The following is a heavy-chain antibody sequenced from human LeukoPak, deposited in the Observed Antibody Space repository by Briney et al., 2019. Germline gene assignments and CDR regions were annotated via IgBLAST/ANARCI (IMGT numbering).Heavy chain of an antibody. V-gene: IGHV3-9*01. D-gene: IGHD3-22*01. CDR2: ISWNSGSI. CDR3: AKEGRLYYDSSGYYNPGGYYYGMDV. J-gene: IGHJ6*02. Sequence: GGSRRLSCAASGFTFDDCAIHWVRQAPGKGLGWVSGISWNSGSIGYADSVKGRFTISRDNAKNSLYLQMNSLRAEDTALYYCAKEGRLYYDSSGYYNPGGYYYGMDVWGQGTTVTVSS. CDR1: GFTFDDCA.